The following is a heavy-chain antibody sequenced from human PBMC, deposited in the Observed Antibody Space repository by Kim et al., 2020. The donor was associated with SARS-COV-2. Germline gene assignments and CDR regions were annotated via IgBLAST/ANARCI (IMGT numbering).Heavy chain of an antibody. J-gene: IGHJ4*02. D-gene: IGHD3-10*02. CDR2: ISSSSSYI. V-gene: IGHV3-21*01. CDR3: ARGLGYYVTATFDY. Sequence: GGSLRLSCAASGFTFSSYSMTWVRQAPGKGLEWVSSISSSSSYIYYADSVKGRFTISSDNAKNSLYLQMHSLRAEDTAVYYCARGLGYYVTATFDYWGQGTLVTDSA. CDR1: GFTFSSYS.